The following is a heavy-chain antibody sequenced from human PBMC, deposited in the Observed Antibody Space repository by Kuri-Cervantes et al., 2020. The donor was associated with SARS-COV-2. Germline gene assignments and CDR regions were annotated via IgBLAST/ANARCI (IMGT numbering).Heavy chain of an antibody. V-gene: IGHV3-74*01. CDR1: GFTFSNYW. Sequence: GGSLRLSCAASGFTFSNYWMHWVRQAPGKGLVWVSRTNTDGSSTSYADSVKGRFTISRENAKNTLYLQMNSLRAEDTAVYYCSRAFLRGGSDYWGQGTLVTVSS. CDR2: TNTDGSST. J-gene: IGHJ4*02. CDR3: SRAFLRGGSDY. D-gene: IGHD1-26*01.